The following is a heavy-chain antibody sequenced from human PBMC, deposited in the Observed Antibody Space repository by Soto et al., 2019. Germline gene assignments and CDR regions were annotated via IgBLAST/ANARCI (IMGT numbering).Heavy chain of an antibody. D-gene: IGHD3-16*01. Sequence: LRLSCAASGFSFSNYWMAWVRQAPGKGLEWVANINRDGGERYHADSVRGRFTIFRDNSENSLYLQMNRLRAEDTAVYYCARDATFCLDCWGRGTLVTVSS. CDR1: GFSFSNYW. CDR2: INRDGGER. V-gene: IGHV3-7*03. CDR3: ARDATFCLDC. J-gene: IGHJ4*02.